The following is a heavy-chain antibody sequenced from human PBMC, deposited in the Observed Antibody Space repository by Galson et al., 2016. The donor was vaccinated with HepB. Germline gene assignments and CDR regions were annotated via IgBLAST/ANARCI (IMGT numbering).Heavy chain of an antibody. J-gene: IGHJ3*02. CDR2: IYYSGST. V-gene: IGHV4-39*01. CDR3: ARHPVTEGDAFDI. CDR1: GDSIRSSNSY. Sequence: TLSLTCAVSGDSIRSSNSYWGWIRQPPGKGLECIGSIYYSGSTYYNPSLKSRVTISIDTSKSHFSLKLSSVTAADTAVYYCARHPVTEGDAFDIWGQGDHGHRL.